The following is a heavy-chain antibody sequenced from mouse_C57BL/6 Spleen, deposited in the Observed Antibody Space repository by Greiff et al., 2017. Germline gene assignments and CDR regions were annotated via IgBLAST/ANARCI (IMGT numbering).Heavy chain of an antibody. CDR1: GYTFTSYW. J-gene: IGHJ1*03. CDR3: ARGRRYPWYFGV. CDR2: IDPGGGRT. D-gene: IGHD1-1*01. V-gene: IGHV1-55*01. Sequence: QLQQPGAELVKPGASVKMSCKASGYTFTSYWITWVRQQPGQGLEWFGDIDPGGGRTNYHEKFTSKATLTVDTSSSTADIQLNSLTSEDSAVYYCARGRRYPWYFGVWGTGTTVTVSS.